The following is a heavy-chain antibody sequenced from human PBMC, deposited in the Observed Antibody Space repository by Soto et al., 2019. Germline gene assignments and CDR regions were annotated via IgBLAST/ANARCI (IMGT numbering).Heavy chain of an antibody. CDR3: ARLIRGAAAAFDS. J-gene: IGHJ4*02. Sequence: QVQLQESGPGLVKPSETLSLTCTVSGGSIDTYYWSWIRQPPGKGLEYIGYISHTGTTDSNPSHKSRVTLSIDTSKNQFSLNLSSVTASDTASYYCARLIRGAAAAFDSCGQGSLVTVSS. D-gene: IGHD6-25*01. V-gene: IGHV4-59*08. CDR2: ISHTGTT. CDR1: GGSIDTYY.